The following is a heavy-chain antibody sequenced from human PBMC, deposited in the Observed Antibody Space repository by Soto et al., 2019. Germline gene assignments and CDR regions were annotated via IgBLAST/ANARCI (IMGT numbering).Heavy chain of an antibody. J-gene: IGHJ6*02. CDR3: ASCSGGSRYRRYYYYGMDV. Sequence: GSLRLSCAASGFTFSSYSMNWVRQAPGKGLEWVSSISSSSSYIYYADSVKGRFTISRDNAKNSLYLQMNSLRAEDTAVYYCASCSGGSRYRRYYYYGMDVWGQGTTVTVSS. CDR2: ISSSSSYI. D-gene: IGHD2-15*01. CDR1: GFTFSSYS. V-gene: IGHV3-21*01.